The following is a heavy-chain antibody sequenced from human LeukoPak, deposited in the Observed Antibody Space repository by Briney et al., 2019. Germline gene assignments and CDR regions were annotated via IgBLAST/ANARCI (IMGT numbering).Heavy chain of an antibody. CDR3: ARGRNIEMTTMSGGSDY. CDR1: GYTFTYYY. V-gene: IGHV1-46*01. Sequence: GASVKVSCKASGYTFTYYYMHWVRQAPGQGLEWMGIINPSGGSTSYAQKFQGRVTMTRDTSTSTVYMELSSLRSEDTAVYYCARGRNIEMTTMSGGSDYWGQGTLVTVSS. D-gene: IGHD5-24*01. J-gene: IGHJ4*02. CDR2: INPSGGST.